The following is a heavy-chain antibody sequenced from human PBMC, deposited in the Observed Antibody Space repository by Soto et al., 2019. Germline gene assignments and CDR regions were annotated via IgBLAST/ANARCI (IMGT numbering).Heavy chain of an antibody. CDR2: LSGSGGST. CDR3: ARRGSGSYYDY. J-gene: IGHJ4*02. D-gene: IGHD1-26*01. Sequence: EVQLLESGGGLVQPGGSLRLSCAASGFTFSSYAMRWVRQAPGKGLEWASALSGSGGSTYYADSVKGRFTISRDNSKNTLYLQMNSLRAEDTAVYYCARRGSGSYYDYWGQGTLVTVSS. V-gene: IGHV3-23*01. CDR1: GFTFSSYA.